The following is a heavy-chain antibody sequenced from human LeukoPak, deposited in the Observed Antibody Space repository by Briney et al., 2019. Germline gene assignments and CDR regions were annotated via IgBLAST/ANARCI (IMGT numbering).Heavy chain of an antibody. V-gene: IGHV4-61*02. Sequence: SETLSLTCTVSGDSISSGSYYWSWIRQPAGKGLEWIGRIYSSGRINYNLSLKSRVTISVDTSKNQFSLKLSSVTAADTAVYYGVGVILWKDAFDIWGQGAMVTVSS. J-gene: IGHJ3*02. CDR3: VGVILWKDAFDI. CDR1: GDSISSGSYY. CDR2: IYSSGRI. D-gene: IGHD3-10*01.